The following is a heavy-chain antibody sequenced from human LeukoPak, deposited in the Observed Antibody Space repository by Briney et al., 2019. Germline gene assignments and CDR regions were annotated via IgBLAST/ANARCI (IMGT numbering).Heavy chain of an antibody. CDR1: GGSISSSTYY. V-gene: IGHV4-39*01. CDR3: ARQGVGATDC. CDR2: TTYSGST. Sequence: SETLSLTCTVSGGSISSSTYYWAWIRQSPGKGLEWIGSTTYSGSTYYNPTLESRVTISVDTSKNQFSLRLISVTAVDTAAYYCARQGVGATDCWGQGTLVTVSS. D-gene: IGHD1-26*01. J-gene: IGHJ4*02.